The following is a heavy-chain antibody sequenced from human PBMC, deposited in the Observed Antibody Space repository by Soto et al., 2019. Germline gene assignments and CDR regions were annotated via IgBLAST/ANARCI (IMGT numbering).Heavy chain of an antibody. J-gene: IGHJ4*02. CDR2: ISYDGSNK. CDR1: GFTFSSYA. D-gene: IGHD2-8*01. Sequence: PGGSLRLSCAASGFTFSSYAMHWVRQAPGKGLEGVAVISYDGSNKYYADSVKGRFTISRDNSKNTLYLQMNSLRAEDTAVYYCASPLFCTNGVCYTRGYSSSHDYWGQGTLVTVSS. CDR3: ASPLFCTNGVCYTRGYSSSHDY. V-gene: IGHV3-30-3*01.